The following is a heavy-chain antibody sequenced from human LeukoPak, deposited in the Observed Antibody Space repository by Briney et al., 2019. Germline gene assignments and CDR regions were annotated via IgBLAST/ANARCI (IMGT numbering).Heavy chain of an antibody. CDR3: AKDHGSSGYYYFDY. V-gene: IGHV3-23*01. J-gene: IGHJ4*02. CDR1: GFTFSRYA. Sequence: GGSLRLSCAGSGFTFSRYAMIWVRQAPGKGLEWVSAISDSGSNTYYADSVKGRFTISRDNSKNTLYLQMNSLRAEDTAVYYCAKDHGSSGYYYFDYWGQGTLVAVSS. CDR2: ISDSGSNT. D-gene: IGHD3-22*01.